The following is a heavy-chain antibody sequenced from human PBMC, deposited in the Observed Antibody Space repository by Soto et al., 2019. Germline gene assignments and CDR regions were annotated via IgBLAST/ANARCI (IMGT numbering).Heavy chain of an antibody. V-gene: IGHV1-2*04. CDR3: ARVAGYCSSVSCFLYGSSWGIYYYGMDV. CDR1: GYTFTGYY. D-gene: IGHD2-2*03. Sequence: ASVKVSCKASGYTFTGYYMHWVRQAPGQGLEWMGWINPNSGGTNYAQKFQGWVTMTRDTSISTAYMELSRLRSDDTAVYYCARVAGYCSSVSCFLYGSSWGIYYYGMDVWGTVITVTVS. CDR2: INPNSGGT. J-gene: IGHJ6*01.